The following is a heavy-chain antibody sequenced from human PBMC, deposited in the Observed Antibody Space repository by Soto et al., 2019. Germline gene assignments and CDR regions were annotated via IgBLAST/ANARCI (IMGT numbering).Heavy chain of an antibody. CDR3: ARGAPNCSGGSCYSSWFDH. CDR1: VGSFSGYY. V-gene: IGHV4-34*01. CDR2: FNHSGST. Sequence: SENLSLTCAVYVGSFSGYYWMWIRQPPGNGLEWIGEFNHSGSTTYNPSLKSRVTISADTSKNQFSLKLSSVIAADTAVYYCARGAPNCSGGSCYSSWFDHWGQVTLVTVSS. D-gene: IGHD2-15*01. J-gene: IGHJ5*02.